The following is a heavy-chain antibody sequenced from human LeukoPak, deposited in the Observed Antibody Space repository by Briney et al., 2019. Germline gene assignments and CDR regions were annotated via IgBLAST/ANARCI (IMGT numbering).Heavy chain of an antibody. CDR3: ARGPHYYDSSGSDYFDY. CDR2: ISSSSSYI. J-gene: IGHJ4*02. V-gene: IGHV3-21*01. D-gene: IGHD3-22*01. CDR1: GFTFSSYS. Sequence: GGSLRLSCAASGFTFSSYSMNWVRQAPGKGLEWVSSISSSSSYIYYADSVKGRFTISRDNSKNTLYLQMNSMRAEDTAVYYCARGPHYYDSSGSDYFDYWGQGTLVTVSS.